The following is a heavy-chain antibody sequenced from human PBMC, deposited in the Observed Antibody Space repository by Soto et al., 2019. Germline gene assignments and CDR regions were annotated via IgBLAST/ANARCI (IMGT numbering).Heavy chain of an antibody. J-gene: IGHJ4*02. Sequence: GESLKISCKGSGYGFTSYWISWVRQMPGKGLEWMGRIDPSDSYTNYSPSFQGHVTISADKSISTAYLQWSSLKASDTAMYYCARHYSHYYDSSGYYYFDYWGQGTLVTVSS. CDR1: GYGFTSYW. CDR2: IDPSDSYT. CDR3: ARHYSHYYDSSGYYYFDY. V-gene: IGHV5-10-1*01. D-gene: IGHD3-22*01.